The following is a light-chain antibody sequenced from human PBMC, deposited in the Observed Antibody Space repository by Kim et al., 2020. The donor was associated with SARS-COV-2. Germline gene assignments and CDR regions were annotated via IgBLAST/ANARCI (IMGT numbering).Light chain of an antibody. CDR2: DTS. V-gene: IGKV3-11*01. CDR1: QSVRGY. CDR3: QQAYNGPT. J-gene: IGKJ4*01. Sequence: ENVLTQSPATLSLSPGDRATVFCRASQSVRGYLNWYQQKPGRAPSLLIYDTSNRAPGIPARFSGSGSGTDFTLTVSSLEPEDFAVYYCQQAYNGPTFGGGTKVDIK.